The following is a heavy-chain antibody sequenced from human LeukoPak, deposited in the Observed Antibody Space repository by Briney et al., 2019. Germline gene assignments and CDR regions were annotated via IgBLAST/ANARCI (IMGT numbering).Heavy chain of an antibody. CDR2: INHSGST. CDR1: GGSFSGYC. D-gene: IGHD3-3*01. Sequence: SETLSLTCAVYGGSFSGYCWSWIRQPPGKGLEWIGEINHSGSTNYNPSLKSRVTISVDTSKNQFSLKLSSVTAADTAVYYCARGYYDFWSGYYARCYFDYWGQGTLVTVSS. V-gene: IGHV4-34*01. J-gene: IGHJ4*02. CDR3: ARGYYDFWSGYYARCYFDY.